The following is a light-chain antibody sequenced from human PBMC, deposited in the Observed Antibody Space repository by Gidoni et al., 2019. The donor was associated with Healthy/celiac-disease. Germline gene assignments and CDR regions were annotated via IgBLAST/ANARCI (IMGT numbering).Light chain of an antibody. CDR3: QQSYSTPPWT. CDR2: AAS. Sequence: DIQMTPSPSSLFASVGDKVTITCRASQNISSFLNWYQQKPGKAPKLLIYAASSWQSGVPSRCSGSGSGTEFTLTISSLQHEDFATYYCQQSYSTPPWTFGQGTKVEIK. CDR1: QNISSF. V-gene: IGKV1-39*01. J-gene: IGKJ1*01.